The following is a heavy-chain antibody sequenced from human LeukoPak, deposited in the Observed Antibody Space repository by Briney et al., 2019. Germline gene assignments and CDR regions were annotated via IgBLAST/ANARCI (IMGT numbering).Heavy chain of an antibody. CDR3: TKAPSPRYGSGSYYCDY. J-gene: IGHJ4*02. D-gene: IGHD3-10*01. V-gene: IGHV3-23*01. CDR2: ISGSGGST. Sequence: PGGSLRLSCAASGFTFSSYAMSWVRQAPGKGLEWVSAISGSGGSTYYADSVKGRFTISRDNSKNTLYLRMNSLRAEDTAVYYCTKAPSPRYGSGSYYCDYWGQGTLVTVSS. CDR1: GFTFSSYA.